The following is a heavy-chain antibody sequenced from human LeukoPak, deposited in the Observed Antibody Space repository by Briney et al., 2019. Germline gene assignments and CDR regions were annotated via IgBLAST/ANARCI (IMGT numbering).Heavy chain of an antibody. D-gene: IGHD3-10*01. CDR3: VKDPSGYHGSGSSL. CDR1: GFTLSMYS. V-gene: IGHV3-64D*09. CDR2: ITSNGDNT. Sequence: PGGSLRLSCSASGFTLSMYSMHWVRQAPGKGLAYVAAITSNGDNTYYVDSAKGRFTISRDNSKNTLYLQMSSLREEDTAVYYCVKDPSGYHGSGSSLWGQGTLVTVSS. J-gene: IGHJ4*02.